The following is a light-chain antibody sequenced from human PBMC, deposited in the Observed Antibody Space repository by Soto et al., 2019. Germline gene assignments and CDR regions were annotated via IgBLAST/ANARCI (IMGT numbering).Light chain of an antibody. V-gene: IGLV2-14*01. CDR2: EVS. CDR3: ETWDSNTHGV. J-gene: IGLJ3*02. Sequence: QSALTQPASVSGSPGQSITISCTGTSSDVGGYDYVSWYQHFPGKAPKLIIYEVSNRPSGVSNRFSGSKSGNTASLTISGLQAEDEADYYCETWDSNTHGVFGGGTKLTVL. CDR1: SSDVGGYDY.